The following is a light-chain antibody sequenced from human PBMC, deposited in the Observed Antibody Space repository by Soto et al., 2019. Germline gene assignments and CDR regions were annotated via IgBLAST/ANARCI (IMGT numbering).Light chain of an antibody. J-gene: IGKJ2*03. CDR3: QQYNHYYS. CDR1: QSIDRW. CDR2: DAS. V-gene: IGKV1-5*01. Sequence: DIQLTQSPSTLSASVGDRVTITCRASQSIDRWLAWYQQKLGKAPELLIHDASSLESGVPSRFSGSGSGTEFTLSINSLQPDDFATYYCQQYNHYYSFGQGTKLEIK.